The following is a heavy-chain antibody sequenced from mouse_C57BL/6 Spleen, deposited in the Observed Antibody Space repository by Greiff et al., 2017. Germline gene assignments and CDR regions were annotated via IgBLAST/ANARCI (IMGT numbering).Heavy chain of an antibody. Sequence: VQLQQPGAELVRPGSSVKLSCKASGYTFTSYWMHWVKQRPIQGLEWIGNIDPSDSETHYNQKFKDKATLTVDTSSSTAYMQLSSLTSEDAAVYYCARYWEFDVWGTGTTVTVSS. V-gene: IGHV1-52*01. CDR3: ARYWEFDV. CDR1: GYTFTSYW. J-gene: IGHJ1*03. CDR2: IDPSDSET.